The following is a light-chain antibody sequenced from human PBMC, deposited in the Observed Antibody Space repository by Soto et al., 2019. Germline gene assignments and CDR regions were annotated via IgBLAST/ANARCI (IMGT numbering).Light chain of an antibody. CDR1: QSVRTW. CDR3: QQYNDFLT. J-gene: IGKJ2*01. V-gene: IGKV1-5*03. CDR2: KAS. Sequence: DVQMTQSPSTLSASVGDRVTITCRASQSVRTWLAWYQQKPGRAPKLLIYKASTLEGGVPSRFSGSGSGTEFTLTISSLQPDDSATYYCQQYNDFLTFGQGTKLEIK.